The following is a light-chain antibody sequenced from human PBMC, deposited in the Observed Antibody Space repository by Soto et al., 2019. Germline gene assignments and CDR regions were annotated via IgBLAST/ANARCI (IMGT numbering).Light chain of an antibody. J-gene: IGLJ3*02. CDR1: SSDVGGHNY. V-gene: IGLV2-14*01. CDR2: EVS. CDR3: GSFRSSNTWV. Sequence: QSVLTQPASVSGSPGQSITISCTGTSSDVGGHNYVSWYQQQHAGTAPNLMIYEVSNRPSGVYNRFSGSKSANTASLTISGLQAEDAADYYCGSFRSSNTWVFGGGTKLTVL.